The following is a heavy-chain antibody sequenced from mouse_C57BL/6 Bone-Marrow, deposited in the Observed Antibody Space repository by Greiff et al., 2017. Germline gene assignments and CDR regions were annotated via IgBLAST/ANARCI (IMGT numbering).Heavy chain of an antibody. CDR2: IYWDDDK. J-gene: IGHJ1*03. Sequence: QVQLKESGPGILQSSQTLSLTCSFSGFSLSTSGMGVSWIRQPSGTGLEWLAHIYWDDDKRYNPSLKSRLTISKDTSRNQVFLKITSVDTADTATYDCARSGNSTVYWYFDVWGTGTTVTVSS. CDR1: GFSLSTSGMG. CDR3: ARSGNSTVYWYFDV. D-gene: IGHD1-1*01. V-gene: IGHV8-12*01.